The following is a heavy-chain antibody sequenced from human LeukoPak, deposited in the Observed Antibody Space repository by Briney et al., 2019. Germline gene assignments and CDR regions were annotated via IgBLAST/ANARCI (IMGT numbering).Heavy chain of an antibody. Sequence: GESLKISCKGSGYSFTNYWINWVRQMPGEGLEWMGRIDPTDSYTYYSPSFEGHVTISSDKSSSTAYLQWSSLEASDTAMYYCARQYYYVSGTYCSSWFDPWGQGTLVTVSS. CDR2: IDPTDSYT. D-gene: IGHD3-10*01. J-gene: IGHJ5*02. V-gene: IGHV5-10-1*01. CDR3: ARQYYYVSGTYCSSWFDP. CDR1: GYSFTNYW.